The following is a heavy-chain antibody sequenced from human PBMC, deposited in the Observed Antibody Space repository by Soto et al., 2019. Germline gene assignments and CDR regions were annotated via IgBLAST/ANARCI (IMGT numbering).Heavy chain of an antibody. V-gene: IGHV3-23*01. Sequence: PGGSLRLSCAASGFTFSSYAMSWVRQAPGKGLEWVSGISGSETTDYADSVKGRFTISRDNSKNTLYLQMNSLRAEDTAIYYCAKAHYYDSSGYLDYWGQGTLVTVSS. CDR1: GFTFSSYA. J-gene: IGHJ4*02. CDR3: AKAHYYDSSGYLDY. D-gene: IGHD3-22*01. CDR2: ISGSETT.